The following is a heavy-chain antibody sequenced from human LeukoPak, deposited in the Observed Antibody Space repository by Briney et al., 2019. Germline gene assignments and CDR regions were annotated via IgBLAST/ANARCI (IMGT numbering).Heavy chain of an antibody. CDR2: ISSSSSYI. CDR3: AREVYGGSSDGTFDY. Sequence: PGESLRLSCAASGFTFSSYSMNWVRQAPGKGLEWVSSISSSSSYIYYADSVKGRFTISRDNAKNSLYLQMNSLRAEDTAVYYCAREVYGGSSDGTFDYWGQGTLVTVSS. CDR1: GFTFSSYS. D-gene: IGHD4-23*01. J-gene: IGHJ4*02. V-gene: IGHV3-21*01.